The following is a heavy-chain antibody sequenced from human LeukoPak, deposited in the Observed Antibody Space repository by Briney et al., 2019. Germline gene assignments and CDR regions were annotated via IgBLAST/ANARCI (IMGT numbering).Heavy chain of an antibody. Sequence: GGSLRLSCAASGFTFSSFEMNWVRQAPGKGLEWVAFIRYDGSNKYYADSVKGRFTISRDNSKNTLYLQMNSLRAEDTAVYYCAKAGGDIVVVPAGSYYYYYMDVWGKGTTVTISS. CDR3: AKAGGDIVVVPAGSYYYYYMDV. CDR1: GFTFSSFE. CDR2: IRYDGSNK. V-gene: IGHV3-30*02. J-gene: IGHJ6*03. D-gene: IGHD2-2*01.